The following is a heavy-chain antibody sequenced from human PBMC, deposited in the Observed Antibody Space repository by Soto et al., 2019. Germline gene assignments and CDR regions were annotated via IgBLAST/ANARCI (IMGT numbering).Heavy chain of an antibody. CDR2: INGHTGST. Sequence: QVQLGQSGAEVKRPGASVKVSCKTPGNFCSKFGISWVRQAPGQGLEWMGWINGHTGSTNYAPKFRGRVTMTTDTSTGILYMELSTLTSDDTAVYYCGRDGDQWDPRYLDYWGQGTLVSV. D-gene: IGHD1-26*01. J-gene: IGHJ4*02. CDR1: GNFCSKFG. V-gene: IGHV1-18*01. CDR3: GRDGDQWDPRYLDY.